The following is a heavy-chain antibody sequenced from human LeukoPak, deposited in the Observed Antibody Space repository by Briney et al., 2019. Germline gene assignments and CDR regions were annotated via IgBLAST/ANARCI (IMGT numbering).Heavy chain of an antibody. V-gene: IGHV1-69*05. CDR3: ARQKGRTRPPNYYYYYYMDV. Sequence: SVKVSCKASGGAFSSYAISWVRQAPGQGLEWMGGIIPIFGTANYAQKFQGRVTITTDESTSTAYMELSSLRSEDTAVYYCARQKGRTRPPNYYYYYYMDVWGKGTTVTVSS. CDR1: GGAFSSYA. J-gene: IGHJ6*03. CDR2: IIPIFGTA.